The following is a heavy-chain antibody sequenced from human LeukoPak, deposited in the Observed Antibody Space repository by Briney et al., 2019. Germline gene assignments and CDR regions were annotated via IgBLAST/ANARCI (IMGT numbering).Heavy chain of an antibody. CDR2: ISAYNGNT. Sequence: GASVKVSCKASGYSFTSYGISWVRQAPGQGLEWMGWISAYNGNTNYAQKLQGRVTMTTDTSTSTAYMELRSLRSDDTAVYYCARDPALDCGGDCYSSGLDYWGQGTLVTVSS. CDR3: ARDPALDCGGDCYSSGLDY. V-gene: IGHV1-18*04. CDR1: GYSFTSYG. D-gene: IGHD2-21*02. J-gene: IGHJ4*02.